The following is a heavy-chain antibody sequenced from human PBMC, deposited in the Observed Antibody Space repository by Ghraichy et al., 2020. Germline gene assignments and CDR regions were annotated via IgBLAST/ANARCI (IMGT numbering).Heavy chain of an antibody. CDR3: AREEHITMVQGVMHYFDY. CDR2: IIPIFGTA. J-gene: IGHJ4*02. Sequence: SVKVSCKASGGTFSSYAISWVRQAPGQGLEWMGGIIPIFGTANYAQKFQGRVTITADKSTSTAYMELSSLRSEDTAVYYCAREEHITMVQGVMHYFDYWGQGTLVTVSS. V-gene: IGHV1-69*06. D-gene: IGHD3-10*01. CDR1: GGTFSSYA.